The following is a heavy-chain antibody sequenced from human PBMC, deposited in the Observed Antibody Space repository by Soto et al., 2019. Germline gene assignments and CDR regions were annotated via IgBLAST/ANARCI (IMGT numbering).Heavy chain of an antibody. CDR3: TRDVGEPFYNYDMDV. CDR2: IIPTVGTT. D-gene: IGHD2-15*01. Sequence: QVQLEQSGAEVKKPGSSVKVSCKPSGGNFSIYAITWVRQAPGQGLRWVGGIIPTVGTTHYAQKFEGRVSITADESTGTVYMELSRLTSDDTAIYYCTRDVGEPFYNYDMDVWGQGTTVTVSS. CDR1: GGNFSIYA. V-gene: IGHV1-69*01. J-gene: IGHJ6*02.